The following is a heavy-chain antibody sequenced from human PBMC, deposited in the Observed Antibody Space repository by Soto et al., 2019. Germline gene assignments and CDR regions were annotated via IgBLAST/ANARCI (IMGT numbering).Heavy chain of an antibody. D-gene: IGHD2-2*01. Sequence: QVQLVESGGGVVQPGRSLRLSCAASGFTFSNYDMHWVRQAPGEGLEWVAVLSFDGTSKNYADSVKGRFTISRDNPKNPLFLQMNSLRTEDTAVYFCAKDFYTVRVPAAPRPHYFDFWGPGTLVTVSS. CDR2: LSFDGTSK. CDR3: AKDFYTVRVPAAPRPHYFDF. CDR1: GFTFSNYD. V-gene: IGHV3-30*18. J-gene: IGHJ4*02.